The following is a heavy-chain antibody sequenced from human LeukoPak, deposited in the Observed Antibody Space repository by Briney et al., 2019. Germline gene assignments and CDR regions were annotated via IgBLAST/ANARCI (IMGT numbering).Heavy chain of an antibody. V-gene: IGHV3-66*01. J-gene: IGHJ4*02. CDR3: ARSTSPYYDVLTGYVEEPYYFDY. CDR2: IYSADST. Sequence: GGSLRLSCAASGFTFDDYGMSWVRQAPGKGLEWVSVIYSADSTYYGDTVKGRFTISRDYSKNTLYLQMNSLRAEDTAVYYCARSTSPYYDVLTGYVEEPYYFDYWGQGTLVTVSS. D-gene: IGHD3-9*01. CDR1: GFTFDDYG.